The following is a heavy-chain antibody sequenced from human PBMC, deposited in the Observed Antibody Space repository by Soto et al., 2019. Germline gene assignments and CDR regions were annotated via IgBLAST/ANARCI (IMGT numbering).Heavy chain of an antibody. CDR3: AKDNGGTVADDYFDY. J-gene: IGHJ4*02. V-gene: IGHV3-9*01. Sequence: EVQLVESGGGLVQPGRSLRLSCAASGFTFDDYAMHWVRQAPGKGLEWVSGISWNSGSIGYADSVKGRFTISRDNAKNSLYLQMNSLRAEDTALYYCAKDNGGTVADDYFDYWGQGTLVTVSS. CDR1: GFTFDDYA. CDR2: ISWNSGSI. D-gene: IGHD6-19*01.